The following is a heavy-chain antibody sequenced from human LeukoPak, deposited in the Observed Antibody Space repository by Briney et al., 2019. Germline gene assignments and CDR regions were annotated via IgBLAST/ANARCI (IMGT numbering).Heavy chain of an antibody. D-gene: IGHD6-19*01. CDR2: IYTSGST. J-gene: IGHJ4*02. CDR1: GGSITTFF. V-gene: IGHV4-4*07. CDR3: ARAGIAVAGAIDY. Sequence: SETLSLTCTVSGGSITTFFWSWIRQPAGKGLEWIGRIYTSGSTNYNPSLKSRVTMSVDTSKDQFSLKLSSVTAAGTAVYYCARAGIAVAGAIDYWGQGTLVTVSS.